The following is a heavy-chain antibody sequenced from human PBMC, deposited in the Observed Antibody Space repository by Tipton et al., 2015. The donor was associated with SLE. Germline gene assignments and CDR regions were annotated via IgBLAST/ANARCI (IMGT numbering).Heavy chain of an antibody. J-gene: IGHJ4*02. Sequence: TLSLTCTVSGGSISSSGYYWGWIRQSPGKGLEWIGSMYYSGSTYYNPSLKSRVTISEDTSKNQFSLRRSSVTAADTAVYYCAREGISYCGGDCHGSFDYWGQGSLVTVSS. V-gene: IGHV4-39*07. CDR2: MYYSGST. CDR1: GGSISSSGYY. CDR3: AREGISYCGGDCHGSFDY. D-gene: IGHD2-21*01.